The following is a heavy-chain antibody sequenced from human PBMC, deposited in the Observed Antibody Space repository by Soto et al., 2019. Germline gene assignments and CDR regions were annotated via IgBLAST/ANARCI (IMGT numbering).Heavy chain of an antibody. V-gene: IGHV3-30*18. CDR3: AKDKIVVVPAAIGYFDY. CDR2: ISYDGSNK. D-gene: IGHD2-2*02. J-gene: IGHJ4*02. Sequence: PWGSLRLSCAASGFTFSSYGMHWFRQAPGEGLEWVAVISYDGSNKYYADSVKGRFTISRDNSKNTLYLQMNSLRAEDTAVYYCAKDKIVVVPAAIGYFDYWGQGTLVTVSS. CDR1: GFTFSSYG.